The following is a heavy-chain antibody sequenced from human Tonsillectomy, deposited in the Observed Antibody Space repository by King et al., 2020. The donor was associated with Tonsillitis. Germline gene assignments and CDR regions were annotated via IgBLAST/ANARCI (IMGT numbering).Heavy chain of an antibody. Sequence: VQLVESGGAFVQPGGSLRLSCAASQFTFSRYGMTWVRQAPGKGLEWVAAINSRGDTTYYAESVKGRFTVSRDNSMNTMYVKMNSLRVEDTVVYYCAKGLDVWGPYVLEVWRQGTTVSVAS. CDR2: INSRGDTT. D-gene: IGHD7-27*01. CDR3: AKGLDVWGPYVLEV. V-gene: IGHV3-23*04. CDR1: QFTFSRYG. J-gene: IGHJ6*02.